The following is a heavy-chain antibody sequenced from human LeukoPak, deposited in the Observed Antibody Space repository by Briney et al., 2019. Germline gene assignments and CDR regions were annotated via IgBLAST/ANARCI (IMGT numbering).Heavy chain of an antibody. Sequence: ASVKVSCKASGYTFTSYGICWVRQAPGQGLEWMGWISAYNGNTNYAQKLQGRVTMTTDTSTSTAYMELRSLRSDDTAVYYCAREVGAVAGHYYFDYWGQGTLVTVSS. CDR1: GYTFTSYG. V-gene: IGHV1-18*01. CDR3: AREVGAVAGHYYFDY. D-gene: IGHD6-19*01. CDR2: ISAYNGNT. J-gene: IGHJ4*02.